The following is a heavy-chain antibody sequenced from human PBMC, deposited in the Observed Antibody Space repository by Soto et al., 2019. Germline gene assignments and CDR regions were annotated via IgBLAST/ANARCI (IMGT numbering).Heavy chain of an antibody. Sequence: EVQLVESGGGLVQPGGSLRLSCAASGFTFSRYAMHWVRQAPGKGLEYLSAISNHGGDATYANSVQGRFTISRDNSKNSLYLQMGILRVEYMAVYYFTRDGGSYNDFDYWGQGTLVTVSS. D-gene: IGHD1-26*01. V-gene: IGHV3-64*01. J-gene: IGHJ4*02. CDR1: GFTFSRYA. CDR2: ISNHGGDA. CDR3: TRDGGSYNDFDY.